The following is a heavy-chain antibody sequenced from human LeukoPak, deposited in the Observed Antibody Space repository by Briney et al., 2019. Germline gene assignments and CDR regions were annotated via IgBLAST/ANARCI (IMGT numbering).Heavy chain of an antibody. CDR1: GYTFTGYY. Sequence: ASVKVSRKASGYTFTGYYMHWVRQAPGQGLEWMGWINPNSGGTNYAQKFQGRVTMTRDTSISTAYMELSRLRSDDTAVYYCARTGFGELPYYFDYWGQGTLVTVSS. V-gene: IGHV1-2*02. J-gene: IGHJ4*02. D-gene: IGHD3-10*01. CDR3: ARTGFGELPYYFDY. CDR2: INPNSGGT.